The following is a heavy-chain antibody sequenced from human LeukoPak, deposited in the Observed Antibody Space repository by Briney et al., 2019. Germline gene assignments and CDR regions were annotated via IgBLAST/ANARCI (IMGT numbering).Heavy chain of an antibody. CDR2: IIPIFGTA. D-gene: IGHD5-24*01. V-gene: IGHV1-69*13. CDR3: ARRAEMATIFDY. Sequence: SVKVSCKASGGTFISYAISWVRQAPGQGLEWMGGIIPIFGTANYAQKFQGRVTITADESTSTAYMELSSLRSEDTAVYYCARRAEMATIFDYWGQGTLVTVSS. CDR1: GGTFISYA. J-gene: IGHJ4*02.